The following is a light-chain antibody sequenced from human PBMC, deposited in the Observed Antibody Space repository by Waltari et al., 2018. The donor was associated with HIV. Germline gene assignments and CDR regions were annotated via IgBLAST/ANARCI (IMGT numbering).Light chain of an antibody. CDR2: TKN. Sequence: SSELTQDPAVSVALGQTVRITCQGDSLRRFSASWYQQKTGQAPLLVIYTKNNRPSVIPDRFYGSSSGNTASLTITGAQAEDEADYYCNSRDSSGEKVVFGGGTRLTVL. CDR1: SLRRFS. J-gene: IGLJ3*02. CDR3: NSRDSSGEKVV. V-gene: IGLV3-19*01.